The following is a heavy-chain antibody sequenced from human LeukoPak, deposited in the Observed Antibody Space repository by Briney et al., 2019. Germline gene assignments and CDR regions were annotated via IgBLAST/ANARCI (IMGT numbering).Heavy chain of an antibody. CDR2: IHDGGSPI. Sequence: PGGSLRLSCAASGFTFSSYSMTWVRQAPGKGLEWISYIHDGGSPIYYADSVKGRFTVSRDNAKNPLYLQMNSLRAEDTAVYYCARGGSSWFSYWGQGTLVTVSS. CDR3: ARGGSSWFSY. J-gene: IGHJ4*02. V-gene: IGHV3-48*01. D-gene: IGHD6-13*01. CDR1: GFTFSSYS.